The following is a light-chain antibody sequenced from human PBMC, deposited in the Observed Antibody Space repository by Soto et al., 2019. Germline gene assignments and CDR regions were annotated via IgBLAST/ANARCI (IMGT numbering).Light chain of an antibody. CDR1: SSNIGSNY. CDR3: AAWDDSLSGVV. Sequence: QSVLTQPPSASGTPGQRVTISCSGSSSNIGSNYVYWYQQLPGTAPKLLIYRNNQRPSGVPDRFSGSKSGTSXSLAISGLRXEDEADYYCAAWDDSLSGVVFGGGXXXXVL. CDR2: RNN. J-gene: IGLJ2*01. V-gene: IGLV1-47*01.